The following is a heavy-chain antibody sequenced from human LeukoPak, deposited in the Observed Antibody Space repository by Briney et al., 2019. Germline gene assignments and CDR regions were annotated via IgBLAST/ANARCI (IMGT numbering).Heavy chain of an antibody. Sequence: ASLKVSCMASGYTSTDYYMHWVRQAPGHGVEWMGWIYPDSGGTNYAQKFQGRVTMTRDTYISTAYMGLSRLTSDDTAVYYCARGRSDYYLDSWGQGTLVTVSS. CDR1: GYTSTDYY. CDR3: ARGRSDYYLDS. V-gene: IGHV1-2*02. J-gene: IGHJ4*02. D-gene: IGHD3-10*01. CDR2: IYPDSGGT.